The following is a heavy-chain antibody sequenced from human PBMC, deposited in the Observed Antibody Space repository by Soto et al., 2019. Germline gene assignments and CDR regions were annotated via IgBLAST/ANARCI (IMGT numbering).Heavy chain of an antibody. CDR1: GFTFRGYG. D-gene: IGHD5-18*01. CDR2: ISYDGSIK. V-gene: IGHV3-30*18. Sequence: GGSLRLSCAASGFTFRGYGMHWVRQAPGRGLEWVALISYDGSIKYYADSVRGRFTISRDNSKNTLYLQRNSLRAEDTAVYYCANSEYSRYKNIDVWGQGTTVTVSS. J-gene: IGHJ6*02. CDR3: ANSEYSRYKNIDV.